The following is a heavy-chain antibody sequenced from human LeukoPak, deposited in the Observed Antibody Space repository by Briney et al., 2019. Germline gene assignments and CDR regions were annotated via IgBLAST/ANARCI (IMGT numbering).Heavy chain of an antibody. CDR3: AELGITMIGGV. J-gene: IGHJ6*04. CDR1: GFTFSSYN. CDR2: ITSSSRYI. D-gene: IGHD3-10*02. V-gene: IGHV3-21*01. Sequence: GGSLRLSCAVSGFTFSSYNMNWVRQAPGKGLEWVSSITSSSRYIYYADSVKGRFTISRDNAKNSLYLQMNSLRAEDTAVCYCAELGITMIGGVWGKGTTVTISS.